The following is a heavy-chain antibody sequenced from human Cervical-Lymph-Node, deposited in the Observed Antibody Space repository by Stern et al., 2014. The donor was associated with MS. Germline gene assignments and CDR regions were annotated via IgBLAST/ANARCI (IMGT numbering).Heavy chain of an antibody. CDR1: GYTFRTYD. Sequence: VKLVESGAEVKKPGASVKVSCKASGYTFRTYDINWVRQATGQGLEWMGWMNPNSGNTGYAQKFQGRVTMTRNTSISTAYMELSSLRSEDTAVYYCARGVPSALFGLFGYWGQGTLVTVSS. CDR2: MNPNSGNT. V-gene: IGHV1-8*01. D-gene: IGHD3-3*01. CDR3: ARGVPSALFGLFGY. J-gene: IGHJ4*02.